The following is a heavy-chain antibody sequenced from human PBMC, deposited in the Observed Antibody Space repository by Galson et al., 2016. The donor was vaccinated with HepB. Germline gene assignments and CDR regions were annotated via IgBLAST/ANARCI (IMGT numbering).Heavy chain of an antibody. V-gene: IGHV3-20*04. CDR2: IKWSGDTT. CDR1: GFRFDYIG. Sequence: SLRLSCAASGFRFDYIGMGWRRQAPGKGMEWVSGIKWSGDTTGYADAVQGRFTISRDNAKNSLFLQMNSLRAEDTAFYYCARGGATPGQWLDNWFDPWGQGTLVTVSS. J-gene: IGHJ5*02. D-gene: IGHD6-19*01. CDR3: ARGGATPGQWLDNWFDP.